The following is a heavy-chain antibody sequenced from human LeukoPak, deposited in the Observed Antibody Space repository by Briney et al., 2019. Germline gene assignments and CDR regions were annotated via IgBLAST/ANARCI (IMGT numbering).Heavy chain of an antibody. D-gene: IGHD5-12*01. CDR1: GFTFSRYA. CDR2: INQDGSEE. Sequence: GGSLRLSCAASGFTFSRYAMSWVRQAPGKGLEWVAHINQDGSEEHYMDSVKARFIISRDNAKNSLSLQMDSLRAEDTAVYYCVRDGGVSGYDLLDYWGQGTLVTVSS. J-gene: IGHJ4*02. CDR3: VRDGGVSGYDLLDY. V-gene: IGHV3-7*01.